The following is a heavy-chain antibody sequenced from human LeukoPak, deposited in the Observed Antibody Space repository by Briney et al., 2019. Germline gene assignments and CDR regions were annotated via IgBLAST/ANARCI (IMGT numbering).Heavy chain of an antibody. CDR3: AKALYDSSGYYFDY. Sequence: GGSLRLSCAASGSTFSSYAMSWVRQAPGKGLELVSAISGSGGSTSYADSVKGRFTISRDNSKNTLYLQMNSLRAEDTAVYYCAKALYDSSGYYFDYWGQGTLVTVSS. J-gene: IGHJ4*02. CDR1: GSTFSSYA. CDR2: ISGSGGST. D-gene: IGHD3-22*01. V-gene: IGHV3-23*01.